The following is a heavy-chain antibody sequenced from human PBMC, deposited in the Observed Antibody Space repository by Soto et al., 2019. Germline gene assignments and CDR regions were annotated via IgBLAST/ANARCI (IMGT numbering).Heavy chain of an antibody. Sequence: SVKVSCQASGCTFRSYSISWLRQAPGQGLEWMGGIIPIFDITNYAQKFQGRVTITADEYTSTAYLQLSSLGSDDTAVYYCARPDDRGYSSNHHYYYALDVWGQGTTVTVSS. V-gene: IGHV1-69*13. D-gene: IGHD3-22*01. J-gene: IGHJ6*02. CDR1: GCTFRSYS. CDR3: ARPDDRGYSSNHHYYYALDV. CDR2: IIPIFDIT.